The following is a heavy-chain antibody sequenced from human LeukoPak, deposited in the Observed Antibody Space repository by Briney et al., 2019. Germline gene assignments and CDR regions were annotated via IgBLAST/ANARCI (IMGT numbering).Heavy chain of an antibody. V-gene: IGHV1-18*01. D-gene: IGHD2-2*01. CDR1: GYTFTSYG. CDR3: ARAWDCTSTSCYAYFDY. CDR2: ISAYNGNT. J-gene: IGHJ4*02. Sequence: ASVKVSCKASGYTFTSYGISWVRQAPGQGLEWMGWISAYNGNTNYAQKLQGRVTMTTDTSTSTAYMELRSLRSDDTAVYYCARAWDCTSTSCYAYFDYWGQGTLVTVSS.